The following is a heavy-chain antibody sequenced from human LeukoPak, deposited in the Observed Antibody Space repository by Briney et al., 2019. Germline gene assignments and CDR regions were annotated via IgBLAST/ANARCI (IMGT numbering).Heavy chain of an antibody. Sequence: PGGSLRLSCAASGFTFSNAWMSWVRQAPGKGLEWVGRIKSKTDGGTTDYAAPVKGRFTISRDDSKNTLFLQMNSLKTEDTAVYYCTTDPKWYQMLQPGNWGQGTQVTVSS. D-gene: IGHD2-2*01. J-gene: IGHJ4*02. CDR3: TTDPKWYQMLQPGN. V-gene: IGHV3-15*01. CDR1: GFTFSNAW. CDR2: IKSKTDGGTT.